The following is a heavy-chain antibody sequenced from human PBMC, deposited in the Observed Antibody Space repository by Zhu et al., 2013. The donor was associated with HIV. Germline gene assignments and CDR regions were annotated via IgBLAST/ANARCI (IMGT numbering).Heavy chain of an antibody. CDR3: TRDRQRVTFDY. Sequence: QVQLVQSGAEVKKPGASVRVSCEASGYSFTDYYIHWVRQAPGQGLEWMGKIDPDGTTVYTQEWQGRLTLTNDPSTATLYMELTTLKYEDTAIYYCTRDRQRVTFDYWGQGTLVTVXS. V-gene: IGHV1-46*03. CDR2: IDPDGTT. CDR1: GYSFTDYY. D-gene: IGHD2-21*02. J-gene: IGHJ4*02.